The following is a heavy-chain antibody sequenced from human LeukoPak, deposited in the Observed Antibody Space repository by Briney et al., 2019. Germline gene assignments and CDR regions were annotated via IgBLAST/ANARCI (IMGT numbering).Heavy chain of an antibody. D-gene: IGHD2-2*01. J-gene: IGHJ4*02. CDR3: ARGGGCSSTSCYSY. CDR1: GGSFSGYY. CDR2: INNSGST. Sequence: SETLSLTCAVYGGSFSGYYWSWIRQPPGKGLEWIGEINNSGSTNYNPSLKSRVTISVDTSKNQFSLKLSSVTAADTAVYYCARGGGCSSTSCYSYWGQGTLVTVSS. V-gene: IGHV4-34*01.